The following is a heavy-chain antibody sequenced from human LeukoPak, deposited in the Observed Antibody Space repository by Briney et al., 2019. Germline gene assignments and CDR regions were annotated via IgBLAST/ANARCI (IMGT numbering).Heavy chain of an antibody. V-gene: IGHV1-69*06. Sequence: SVKVSCKASGGTFSSYAISWVRQAPGQGLEWMGGIIPIFGTANYAQKFQGRVTITADKSTSTAYMELSSLRSEDTAVYYCASHSVWLRSIGYAFDIWGQGTMVTVSS. CDR2: IIPIFGTA. CDR1: GGTFSSYA. CDR3: ASHSVWLRSIGYAFDI. D-gene: IGHD3-16*01. J-gene: IGHJ3*02.